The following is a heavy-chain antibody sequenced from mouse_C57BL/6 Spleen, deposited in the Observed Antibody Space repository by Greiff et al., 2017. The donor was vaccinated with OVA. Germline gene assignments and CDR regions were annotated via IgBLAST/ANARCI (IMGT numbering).Heavy chain of an antibody. CDR2: IRLKSDNYAT. D-gene: IGHD1-1*01. V-gene: IGHV6-3*01. J-gene: IGHJ2*01. CDR3: TLLTTVVATASDY. CDR1: GFTFSNYW. Sequence: EVQLVESGGGLVQPGGSMKLSCVASGFTFSNYWMNWVRQSPEKGLEWVAQIRLKSDNYATHYAESVKGRFTISRDDSKSSVYLQMNNLRAEDTGIYYCTLLTTVVATASDYWGQGTTLTVSS.